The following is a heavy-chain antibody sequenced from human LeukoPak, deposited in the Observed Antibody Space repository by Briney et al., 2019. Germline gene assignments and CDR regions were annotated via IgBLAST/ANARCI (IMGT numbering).Heavy chain of an antibody. CDR1: GGSISSYY. Sequence: PSETLSLTCIVAGGSISSYYWSWMRTHAGKFQEWIGRIYSSGSTNYNPSLKSRVTMSVDTSKNQFSLKLSSVTAADTDVYYCARYSSSWTDAFDIWGQGTMVTVSS. J-gene: IGHJ3*02. D-gene: IGHD6-13*01. CDR2: IYSSGST. CDR3: ARYSSSWTDAFDI. V-gene: IGHV4-4*07.